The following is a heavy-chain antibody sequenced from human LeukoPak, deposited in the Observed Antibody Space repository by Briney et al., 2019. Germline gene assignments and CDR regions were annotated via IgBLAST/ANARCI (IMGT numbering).Heavy chain of an antibody. CDR1: GGSISSYY. Sequence: SETLSLTCTVSGGSISSYYWSWIRQPPGKGLEWIGYIYYSGSTNYNPSLKSRVTISVDTSKNQFSLKLSSVTAADTAVYYCARNKLLTMVRGDDAFDIWGQGTMVTVSS. J-gene: IGHJ3*02. CDR3: ARNKLLTMVRGDDAFDI. D-gene: IGHD3-10*01. V-gene: IGHV4-59*08. CDR2: IYYSGST.